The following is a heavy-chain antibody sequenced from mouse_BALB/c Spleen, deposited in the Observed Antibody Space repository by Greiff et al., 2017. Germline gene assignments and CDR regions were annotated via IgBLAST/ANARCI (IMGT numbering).Heavy chain of an antibody. CDR1: GFNIKDYY. D-gene: IGHD1-1*02. CDR3: ARQGGLYYFDY. V-gene: IGHV14-1*02. J-gene: IGHJ2*01. Sequence: VHVKQSGAELVRPGALVKLSCKASGFNIKDYYMHWVKQRPEQGLEWIGWIDPENGNTIYDPKFQGKASITADTSSNTAYLQLSSLTSEDTAVYYCARQGGLYYFDYWGQGTTLTVSS. CDR2: IDPENGNT.